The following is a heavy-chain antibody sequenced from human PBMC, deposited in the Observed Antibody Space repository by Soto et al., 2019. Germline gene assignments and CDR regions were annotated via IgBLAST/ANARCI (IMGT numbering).Heavy chain of an antibody. V-gene: IGHV1-18*01. CDR2: ISAYNGNT. Sequence: ASVKVSCKASGYTFTSYGISWVRQAPGQGLEWMGWISAYNGNTNYAQKLQGRVTMTTDTSTSTAYMELRSLRSDDTAVYYCARDLLDHSRSCYDYWGQGTLVTVSS. J-gene: IGHJ4*02. CDR3: ARDLLDHSRSCYDY. D-gene: IGHD6-13*01. CDR1: GYTFTSYG.